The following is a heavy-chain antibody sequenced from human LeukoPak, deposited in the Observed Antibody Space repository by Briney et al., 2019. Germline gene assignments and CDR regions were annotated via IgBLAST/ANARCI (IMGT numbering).Heavy chain of an antibody. CDR1: GYTFTSYY. CDR2: INPSGGST. Sequence: ASVKVSCKASGYTFTSYYMHWVRPAPGQGLEWMGLINPSGGSTSYAQKFQGRVTMTRDTSTSTVYMELSSLRSEDTAVYYCARQGGRVTIFGVAIIGNNWFDPWGQGTLVTVSS. J-gene: IGHJ5*02. V-gene: IGHV1-46*01. D-gene: IGHD3-3*01. CDR3: ARQGGRVTIFGVAIIGNNWFDP.